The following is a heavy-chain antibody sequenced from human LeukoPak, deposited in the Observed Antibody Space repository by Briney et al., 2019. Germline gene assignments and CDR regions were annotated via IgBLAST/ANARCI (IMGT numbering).Heavy chain of an antibody. V-gene: IGHV3-15*01. J-gene: IGHJ1*01. CDR3: TTYYDGESTEYFQH. D-gene: IGHD3-10*01. CDR2: IKSKTDGGTA. Sequence: GGSLRLSCAASGFTFSNAWMSWVRQAPGEGLEWVGRIKSKTDGGTADYYAAPVKGRFTISRDDSKNTLYLQMSSLKTEDTAVYYCTTYYDGESTEYFQHWGQGTLVTVSS. CDR1: GFTFSNAW.